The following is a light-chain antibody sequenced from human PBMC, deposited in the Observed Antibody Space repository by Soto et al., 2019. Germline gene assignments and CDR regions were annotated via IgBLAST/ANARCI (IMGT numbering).Light chain of an antibody. CDR1: QSVTSTY. V-gene: IGKV3-20*01. J-gene: IGKJ1*01. CDR2: GAS. CDR3: QQYGSSPLT. Sequence: EIVLTQSPGTLSLSPGERATLSCRASQSVTSTYLAWYQQKPGQPPRLLIYGASSRATGIPYRFSGSGSVTDFTLTISRLAPEDFAVYYCQQYGSSPLTFGQGTKVEIK.